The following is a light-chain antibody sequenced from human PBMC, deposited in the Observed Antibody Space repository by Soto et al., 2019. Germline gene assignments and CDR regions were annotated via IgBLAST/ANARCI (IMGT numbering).Light chain of an antibody. CDR1: QSLSSN. J-gene: IGKJ4*01. CDR3: QQYNHWPRMLS. Sequence: EIVLTQSPATLYVSPGERATLSCRASQSLSSNVAWYQQRPGRAPRLLIYATSSRASDVPARFSGGGSGTEFTLTIASLQSEDFAIYYCQQYNHWPRMLSFGGGTKVELK. CDR2: ATS. V-gene: IGKV3-15*01.